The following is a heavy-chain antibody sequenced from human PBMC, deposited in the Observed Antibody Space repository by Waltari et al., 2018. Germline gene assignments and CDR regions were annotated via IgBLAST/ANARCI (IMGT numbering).Heavy chain of an antibody. CDR1: GGSFRGYY. CDR2: INNSGST. D-gene: IGHD5-18*01. CDR3: ARGLYGVYPWGGYSYGHPWRAYFDY. Sequence: QVQLQQWGAGLLKPSETLSLTCPVTGGSFRGYYWTWIRHPPGKGLGWIGEINNSGSTNYNPSLKSRVTISVDTSKNQFSLKLSSVTAADTAVYYCARGLYGVYPWGGYSYGHPWRAYFDYWGQGTLVTVSS. J-gene: IGHJ4*02. V-gene: IGHV4-34*01.